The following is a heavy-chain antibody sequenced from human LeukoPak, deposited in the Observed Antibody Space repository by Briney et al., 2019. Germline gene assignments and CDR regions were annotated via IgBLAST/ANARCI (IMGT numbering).Heavy chain of an antibody. D-gene: IGHD1-26*01. CDR1: GFTFSSYA. CDR2: ISGSGGST. V-gene: IGHV3-23*01. Sequence: PGGSLRLSCAASGFTFSSYAMSWVRQAPGKGLEWVSAISGSGGSTYYANSVKGRFTISRDNSRNTLYLQMNSLRAEDTAVYYCAKEGTPSGSYAYYYYYMDVWGKGTTVTVSS. CDR3: AKEGTPSGSYAYYYYYMDV. J-gene: IGHJ6*03.